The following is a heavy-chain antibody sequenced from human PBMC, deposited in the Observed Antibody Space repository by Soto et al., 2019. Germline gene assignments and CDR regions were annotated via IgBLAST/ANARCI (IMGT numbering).Heavy chain of an antibody. Sequence: QVQLEQSGAEVKTPGASVKVSCKASGYTSASYDINWVRQAPGQGLEWMAWMNPNSGNTNYAQKFQGRLTMTRDTALSIAHMELSGLRNEDTAVYYCASSDGYNFNWLDSWGQGTLVIVSA. D-gene: IGHD2-21*01. CDR1: GYTSASYD. V-gene: IGHV1-8*01. J-gene: IGHJ5*01. CDR3: ASSDGYNFNWLDS. CDR2: MNPNSGNT.